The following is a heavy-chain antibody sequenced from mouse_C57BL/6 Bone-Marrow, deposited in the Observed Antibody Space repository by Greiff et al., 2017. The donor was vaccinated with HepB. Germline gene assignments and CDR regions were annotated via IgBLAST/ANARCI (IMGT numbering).Heavy chain of an antibody. Sequence: VKLQQPGAELVKPGASVKLSCKASGYTFTSYWMQWVKQRPGQGLEWIGEIDPSDSYTNYNQKFKGKATLTVDTYSSTAYMQLSSLTSEDSAVYYCARGDDYDILYWYFDVWGTGTTVTVSS. CDR3: ARGDDYDILYWYFDV. D-gene: IGHD2-4*01. J-gene: IGHJ1*03. V-gene: IGHV1-50*01. CDR2: IDPSDSYT. CDR1: GYTFTSYW.